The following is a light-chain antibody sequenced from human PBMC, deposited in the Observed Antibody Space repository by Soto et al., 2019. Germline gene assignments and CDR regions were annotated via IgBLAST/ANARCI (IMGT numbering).Light chain of an antibody. V-gene: IGLV2-11*01. CDR1: SSDVGGYNY. CDR3: CSYAGSHTRV. Sequence: QSVLTQPRSVSGSPGQSVTISCTGTSSDVGGYNYVSWYQQHPGKAPKRMIYDVTKRPSGVPDRFSGSKSGHTASLTISGLQAEDEADYYCCSYAGSHTRVFGTGTKGTVL. J-gene: IGLJ1*01. CDR2: DVT.